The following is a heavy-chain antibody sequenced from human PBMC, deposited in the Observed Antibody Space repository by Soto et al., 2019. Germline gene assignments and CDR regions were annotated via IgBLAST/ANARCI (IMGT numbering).Heavy chain of an antibody. J-gene: IGHJ6*02. D-gene: IGHD3-22*01. CDR2: IKQDGSEK. CDR1: GFNFGSYW. Sequence: SMRLPSTAFGFNFGSYWISWVSQTKRKGLEWVAKIKQDGSEKYYVDSVKGRFTISRDNAKNSLYLQMNSLRAEDTAVYYCARFYYDSSGYLPSPYYYYYGMDVWGQGTTGTVSS. V-gene: IGHV3-7*04. CDR3: ARFYYDSSGYLPSPYYYYYGMDV.